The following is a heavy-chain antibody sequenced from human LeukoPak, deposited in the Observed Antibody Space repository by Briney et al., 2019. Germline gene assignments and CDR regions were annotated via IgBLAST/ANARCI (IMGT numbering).Heavy chain of an antibody. J-gene: IGHJ6*02. D-gene: IGHD3-22*01. CDR3: AKDPYYYDSSMDV. Sequence: PGGSLRLSCAASGFTFSSYWMSWVRQAPGKGLEWVANIKQDGSEKYYVDSVKGRFTISRDNSKNTLYLQMNSLRAEDTAVYYCAKDPYYYDSSMDVWGQGTTVTVSS. V-gene: IGHV3-7*03. CDR2: IKQDGSEK. CDR1: GFTFSSYW.